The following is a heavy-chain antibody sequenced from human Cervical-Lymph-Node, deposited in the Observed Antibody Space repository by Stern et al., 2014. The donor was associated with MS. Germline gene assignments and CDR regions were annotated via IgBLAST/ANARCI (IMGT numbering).Heavy chain of an antibody. CDR3: ARRDFYDSSGSLFHYYYVMDV. J-gene: IGHJ6*02. CDR1: GGTFSSYA. Sequence: QVQLVQSGAEVKEPGSSVKVSCKAAGGTFSSYAITWVRQAPGQGLEWMGGVIPISGTANYAQKFQGRVTITADESTSTAYMELSSLRYEDTAVYYCARRDFYDSSGSLFHYYYVMDVWGQGTTVTVSS. V-gene: IGHV1-69*01. CDR2: VIPISGTA. D-gene: IGHD3-22*01.